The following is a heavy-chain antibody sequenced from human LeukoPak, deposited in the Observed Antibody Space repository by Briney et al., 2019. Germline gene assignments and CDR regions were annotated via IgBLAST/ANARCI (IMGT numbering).Heavy chain of an antibody. V-gene: IGHV1-69*05. CDR1: GGTFSSYA. J-gene: IGHJ6*03. CDR3: ASTPCGGYCYSGDLYYYYYMDV. Sequence: SVKVSCKASGGTFSSYAISWVRQAPGQGLEWMGGIIPIFGTANYAQKFQGRVTITTDESTSTAYMELSSLRSEDTAVYYCASTPCGGYCYSGDLYYYYYMDVWGKGTTVTVSS. CDR2: IIPIFGTA. D-gene: IGHD2-21*02.